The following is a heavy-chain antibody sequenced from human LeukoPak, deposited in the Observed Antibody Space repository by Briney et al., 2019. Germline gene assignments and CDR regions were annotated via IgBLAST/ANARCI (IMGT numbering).Heavy chain of an antibody. CDR3: AKDNYYDSSGYYGDAFDI. J-gene: IGHJ3*02. V-gene: IGHV3-23*01. Sequence: GGSLRLSCAASGFTFSSYAMSWVRQAPGKGLEWVSAISGSGGSTYYADSVEGRFTISRDNSKNTLYLQMNSLRAEDTAVYYCAKDNYYDSSGYYGDAFDIWGQGTMVTVSS. D-gene: IGHD3-22*01. CDR2: ISGSGGST. CDR1: GFTFSSYA.